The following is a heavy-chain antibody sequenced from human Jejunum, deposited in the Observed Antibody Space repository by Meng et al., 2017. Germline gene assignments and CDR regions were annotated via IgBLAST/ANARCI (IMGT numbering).Heavy chain of an antibody. V-gene: IGHV4-61*01. CDR1: GGSVNSGSYY. CDR3: ARGHFDKYFDS. D-gene: IGHD3-22*01. Sequence: QVQLPESGPGLVKPSETLSLTCTISGGSVNSGSYYWSWIRPPPGKGLEWIGYMYFSGSTNYNASLKSRVTISVDTSKKQFSLKLTSVTAADTAVYYCARGHFDKYFDSWGQGTLVTVSS. CDR2: MYFSGST. J-gene: IGHJ4*02.